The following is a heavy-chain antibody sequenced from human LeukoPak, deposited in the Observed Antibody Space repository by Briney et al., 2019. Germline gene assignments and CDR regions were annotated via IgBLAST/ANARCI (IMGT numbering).Heavy chain of an antibody. CDR1: GGTFSSYA. D-gene: IGHD4/OR15-4a*01. J-gene: IGHJ6*03. Sequence: SSVKVSCKASGGTFSSYATSWVRQAPGQGLEWLGGIIPIFGTANYAQKFQGRVTITTDESTSTAYMELSSLRSEDTAVYYCARVPRADYYMDVWGKGTTVTVSS. CDR2: IIPIFGTA. V-gene: IGHV1-69*05. CDR3: ARVPRADYYMDV.